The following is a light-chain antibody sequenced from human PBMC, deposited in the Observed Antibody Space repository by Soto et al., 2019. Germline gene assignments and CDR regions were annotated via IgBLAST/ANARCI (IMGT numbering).Light chain of an antibody. CDR3: QTWGTGLYVV. V-gene: IGLV4-69*01. Sequence: QSVLTQSPSASASLGASVKLTCTLSSGHSSYAIAWHQQQPEKGPRYLMKLNNDGSHSKGDGIPDRFSGSSSGAERYLTISSLQSEDEADYYCQTWGTGLYVVFGGGTQLTVL. CDR2: LNNDGSH. CDR1: SGHSSYA. J-gene: IGLJ2*01.